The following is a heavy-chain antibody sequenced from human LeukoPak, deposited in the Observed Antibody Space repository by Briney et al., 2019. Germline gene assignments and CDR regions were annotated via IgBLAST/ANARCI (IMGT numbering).Heavy chain of an antibody. CDR2: ISGSGVST. V-gene: IGHV3-23*01. D-gene: IGHD3-10*01. CDR3: AKYYGSGSPHNWFAP. J-gene: IGHJ5*02. Sequence: AGGSLRLSCAASGFTFDNYAMSWVRQAPGKGLEWVSTISGSGVSTYYADSVKGRFTISRDNSKNTMYLQVNSLRAEDTAVYYCAKYYGSGSPHNWFAPWGQGTLVTVSS. CDR1: GFTFDNYA.